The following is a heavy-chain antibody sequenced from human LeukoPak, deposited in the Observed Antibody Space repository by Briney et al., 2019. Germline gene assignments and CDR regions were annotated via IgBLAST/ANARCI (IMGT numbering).Heavy chain of an antibody. D-gene: IGHD3-10*01. Sequence: KPSETLSLTCTVSGGSISSYYWSWIRQPAGKGLEWIGRIYTSGSTNYNPSLKSRVTISVDTSKNQFSLKLSSLTAADTAVYYCARVFGDYGPYYYYYMDVWGKGTTVTVSS. CDR3: ARVFGDYGPYYYYYMDV. V-gene: IGHV4-4*07. CDR1: GGSISSYY. CDR2: IYTSGST. J-gene: IGHJ6*03.